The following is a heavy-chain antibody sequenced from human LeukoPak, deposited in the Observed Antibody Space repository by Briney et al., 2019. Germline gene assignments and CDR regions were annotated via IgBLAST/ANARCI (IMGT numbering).Heavy chain of an antibody. Sequence: SETLSLTCTVSGGSISSYYWSWIRQPPGKGLEWIGYIYYSGSTNYNPSLKSRVTISVDTSKNQFSLKLSSVTAADTAVYYCARDRYRYSYGYFGYWGQGTLVTVSS. CDR3: ARDRYRYSYGYFGY. V-gene: IGHV4-59*01. J-gene: IGHJ4*02. D-gene: IGHD5-18*01. CDR1: GGSISSYY. CDR2: IYYSGST.